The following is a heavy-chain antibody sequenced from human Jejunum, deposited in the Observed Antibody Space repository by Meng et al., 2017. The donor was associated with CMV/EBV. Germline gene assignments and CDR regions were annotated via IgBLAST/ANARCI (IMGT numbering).Heavy chain of an antibody. CDR1: EFSLSNYW. CDR2: ISPDGSST. Sequence: EFSLSNYWMNWGRQTPGKGLVWVSRISPDGSSTRYADSVKDRFTISRDNVNNMMYLRMSSLRDEDTAVYFCARDKRILDTYYVMDVWGHGTTVTVSS. CDR3: ARDKRILDTYYVMDV. V-gene: IGHV3-74*01. D-gene: IGHD3-3*01. J-gene: IGHJ6*02.